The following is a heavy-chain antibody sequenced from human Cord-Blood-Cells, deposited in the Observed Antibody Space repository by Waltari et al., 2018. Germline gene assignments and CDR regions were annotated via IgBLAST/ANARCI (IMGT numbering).Heavy chain of an antibody. CDR1: GYSFTSYW. CDR2: IYPGDSDT. J-gene: IGHJ4*02. D-gene: IGHD6-6*01. V-gene: IGHV5-51*01. Sequence: VQLVQSGAAVKTTGESLKISGTGSGYSFTSYWIGWVRQMPGKGLEWRGIIYPGDSDTRYSPSFQGQVTISADKAIITAYLQWSSLKASDTAMYYCARQGSSSSGYYWGQGTLVTVSS. CDR3: ARQGSSSSGYY.